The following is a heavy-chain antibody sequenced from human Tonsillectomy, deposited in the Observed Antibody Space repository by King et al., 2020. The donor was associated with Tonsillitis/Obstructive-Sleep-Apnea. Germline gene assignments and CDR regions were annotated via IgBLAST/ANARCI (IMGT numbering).Heavy chain of an antibody. J-gene: IGHJ4*02. Sequence: QLVQSGAEVKKPGSSVKVSCKASGGTFISYAINWVRQAPGQGLEWMGGIITILCIANYAQKFQGRVTITADKSTSTAYVELSSLRSDDTAVYYCAGAASHRITRVRGVIYFDYWGQGTLVTVSS. V-gene: IGHV1-69*10. CDR3: AGAASHRITRVRGVIYFDY. CDR1: GGTFISYA. D-gene: IGHD3-10*01. CDR2: IITILCIA.